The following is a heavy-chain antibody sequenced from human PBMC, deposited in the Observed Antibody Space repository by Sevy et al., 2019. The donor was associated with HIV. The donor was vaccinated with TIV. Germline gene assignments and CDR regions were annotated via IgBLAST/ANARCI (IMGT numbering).Heavy chain of an antibody. CDR1: GFTFSDYW. V-gene: IGHV3-11*04. CDR3: ATVPHYSGYPLDY. D-gene: IGHD5-12*01. J-gene: IGHJ4*02. Sequence: GGSLRLSCTASGFTFSDYWMSWIRQTPERGLEWVSYISGSATSIYYADSVEGRFTISRDNAKNSLSLHMNSLRAEDTTEYYCATVPHYSGYPLDYWGQGTLVTVSS. CDR2: ISGSATSI.